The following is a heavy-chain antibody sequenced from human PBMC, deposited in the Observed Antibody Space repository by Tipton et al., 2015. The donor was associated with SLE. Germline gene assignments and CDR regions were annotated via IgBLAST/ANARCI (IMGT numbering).Heavy chain of an antibody. CDR1: GGSFSGYY. Sequence: LRLSCAVYGGSFSGYYWSWIRQPPGKGLEWIGEINHSGITNYIPSLKSRVTISLDTSKNQFSLKLSSVTAADTAVYYCASLRYGDYFDYWGQGTLVTVSS. CDR3: ASLRYGDYFDY. V-gene: IGHV4-34*01. D-gene: IGHD4-17*01. CDR2: INHSGIT. J-gene: IGHJ4*02.